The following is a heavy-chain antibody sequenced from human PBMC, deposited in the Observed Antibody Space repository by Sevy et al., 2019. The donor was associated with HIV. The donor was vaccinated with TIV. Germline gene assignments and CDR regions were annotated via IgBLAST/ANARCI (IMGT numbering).Heavy chain of an antibody. CDR3: ARDPRLYGDNVEGFDS. Sequence: GGSLRLSCEVSGFTLSTHVMHWVRLAPGKGLDWVAAISYDESTKYYADSVKGRFTISRDNSKNSLFLQMKSLTPEDTAVYYCARDPRLYGDNVEGFDSWGQGTLVTVSS. CDR1: GFTLSTHV. CDR2: ISYDESTK. V-gene: IGHV3-30*03. J-gene: IGHJ4*02. D-gene: IGHD4-17*01.